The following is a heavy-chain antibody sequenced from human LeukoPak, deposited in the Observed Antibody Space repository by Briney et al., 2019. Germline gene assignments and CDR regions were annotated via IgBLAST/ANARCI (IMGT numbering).Heavy chain of an antibody. Sequence: PGGSLRLSCAASGFTFSSYEMNWVRQAPGKGLEWVSYISSSESTLYYADSVKGRFTVSRDNAKNSLYLQMNSLRAEDTAVYYCARGGCSGGTCPLDYWGQGTLVTVSS. D-gene: IGHD2-15*01. J-gene: IGHJ4*02. CDR1: GFTFSSYE. V-gene: IGHV3-48*03. CDR3: ARGGCSGGTCPLDY. CDR2: ISSSESTL.